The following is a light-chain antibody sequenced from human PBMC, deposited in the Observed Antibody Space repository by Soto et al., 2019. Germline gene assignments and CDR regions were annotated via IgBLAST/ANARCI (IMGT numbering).Light chain of an antibody. CDR2: GAS. CDR3: QQYNNWPFT. J-gene: IGKJ3*01. V-gene: IGKV3-15*01. CDR1: QSVSSN. Sequence: EIVRTQSPATLSVSPGERATLSCRASQSVSSNLAWYLQKPGQAPRLLIYGASTRATGIPARFSGSASGTEFTLTISSLQSEDFAVYYCQQYNNWPFTFGPGTKVDIK.